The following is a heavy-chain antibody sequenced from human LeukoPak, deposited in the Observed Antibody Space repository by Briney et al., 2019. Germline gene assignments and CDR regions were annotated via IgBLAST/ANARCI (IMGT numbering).Heavy chain of an antibody. D-gene: IGHD3-22*01. CDR3: AREWDSSGYCSN. CDR2: TESGGNK. CDR1: GFTVSSNY. Sequence: PGGSLRLSCAASGFTVSSNYMSWVRQAPGKGLEWVLGTESGGNKYYAGVMKGRFTITRDNSKNTLYLQMNSLRAEDTAVYYCAREWDSSGYCSNWGQGTLVTVSS. V-gene: IGHV3-53*01. J-gene: IGHJ4*02.